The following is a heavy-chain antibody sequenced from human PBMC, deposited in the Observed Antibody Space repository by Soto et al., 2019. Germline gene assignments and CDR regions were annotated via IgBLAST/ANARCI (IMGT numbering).Heavy chain of an antibody. J-gene: IGHJ4*02. Sequence: EVQLVESGGGLVQPGGSLRLSCAASGFTFSDHYMDWVRQPPGKGLEWVGRIRKKDNSYTTEYAASVKGRFTISRDDSKNSLYLQMNSLKTEDTAVYYCARVVIVATSYYFDYWGQGTLVTVSS. CDR1: GFTFSDHY. CDR2: IRKKDNSYTT. D-gene: IGHD5-12*01. V-gene: IGHV3-72*01. CDR3: ARVVIVATSYYFDY.